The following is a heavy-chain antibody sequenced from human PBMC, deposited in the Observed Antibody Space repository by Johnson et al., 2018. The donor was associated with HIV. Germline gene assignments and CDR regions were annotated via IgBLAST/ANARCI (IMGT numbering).Heavy chain of an antibody. Sequence: QVQLVESGGGLVQPGGSLRLSCAASGFTFSSYAIHWVRQAPGKGLEWVAVISYDGSNKYYADSVKGRVTISRDNSKNTLYLQINSLRAEDTAVCYCARDRGLGRGDGFDIWGQGTMVTVSS. CDR1: GFTFSSYA. V-gene: IGHV3-30*04. CDR3: ARDRGLGRGDGFDI. D-gene: IGHD7-27*01. J-gene: IGHJ3*02. CDR2: ISYDGSNK.